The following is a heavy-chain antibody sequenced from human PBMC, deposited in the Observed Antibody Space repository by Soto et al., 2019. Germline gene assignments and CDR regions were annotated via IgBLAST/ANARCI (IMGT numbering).Heavy chain of an antibody. D-gene: IGHD2-21*02. CDR1: GGSISSGDYS. CDR3: ARGPGGDKVDC. V-gene: IGHV4-30-4*01. J-gene: IGHJ4*02. Sequence: QVQLQESGPGLVEPSQTLSLTCTVSGGSISSGDYSWSWIRQSPGKGLEWIGHIYNSVSTYSTPSLKGRVSLSVDTSKSQFSLKPGTVTAADTAVYYCARGPGGDKVDCWGRGTLVTVSS. CDR2: IYNSVST.